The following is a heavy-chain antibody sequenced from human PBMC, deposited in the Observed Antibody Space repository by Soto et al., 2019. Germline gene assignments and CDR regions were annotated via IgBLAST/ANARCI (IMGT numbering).Heavy chain of an antibody. Sequence: QVQLQEWGPGLVKPSQTLSLTCTVSGDSISSGSFLWTWIRQHPGEGLEWIGYIYKSGSAFYNPSLKSRLSISVDTSKNQFSLKLSSVTAADTAVYYCARGRGTYTDSWGQGTLVTVSS. V-gene: IGHV4-31*03. CDR1: GDSISSGSFL. D-gene: IGHD2-2*02. CDR2: IYKSGSA. CDR3: ARGRGTYTDS. J-gene: IGHJ4*02.